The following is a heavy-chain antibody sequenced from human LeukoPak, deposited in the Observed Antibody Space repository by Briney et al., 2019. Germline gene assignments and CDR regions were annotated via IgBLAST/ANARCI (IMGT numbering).Heavy chain of an antibody. CDR1: GYTFTSYG. CDR3: AREKWSSGWHPFDP. D-gene: IGHD6-19*01. Sequence: GASVKVSCKASGYTFTSYGISWVRQAPGQGLEWMGWISAYNGNTNYAQKLQGRDTMTTDTSTSTAYMELRSLRSDDTAVYYCAREKWSSGWHPFDPWGQGTLVTVSS. V-gene: IGHV1-18*01. J-gene: IGHJ5*02. CDR2: ISAYNGNT.